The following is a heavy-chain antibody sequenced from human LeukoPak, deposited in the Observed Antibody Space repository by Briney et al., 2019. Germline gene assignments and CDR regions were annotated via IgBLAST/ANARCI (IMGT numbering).Heavy chain of an antibody. Sequence: GGSLRLYCASSGFTVITNDMTWVRQASAKGLEWVSVVYSDRNTKYADSVQGRFTISSDNSKNTLYLEMNSLSPDDTAVYYCARGVEPLAANTLAYWGQGTLVTVSS. CDR1: GFTVITND. D-gene: IGHD1-14*01. J-gene: IGHJ4*02. CDR2: VYSDRNT. V-gene: IGHV3-53*01. CDR3: ARGVEPLAANTLAY.